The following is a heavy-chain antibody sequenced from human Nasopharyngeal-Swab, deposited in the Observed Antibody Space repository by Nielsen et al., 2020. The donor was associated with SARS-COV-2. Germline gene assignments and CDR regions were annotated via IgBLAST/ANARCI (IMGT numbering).Heavy chain of an antibody. CDR2: ISYDGNNK. CDR3: ARDNDFEY. CDR1: GFTFSSYW. V-gene: IGHV3-30-3*01. J-gene: IGHJ4*02. Sequence: GGSLRLSCAASGFTFSSYWMHWVRQAPGKGLEWVAVISYDGNNKYYADSVKGRFTISRDNSKNTLYLQMNSLRAEDTAVYYCARDNDFEYWGQGTLVTVPS.